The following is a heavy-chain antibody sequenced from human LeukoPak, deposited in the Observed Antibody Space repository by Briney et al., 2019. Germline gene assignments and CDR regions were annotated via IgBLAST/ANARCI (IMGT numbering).Heavy chain of an antibody. Sequence: GGSLRLSCAASGFTFNGYWMSWVRQAPGKGLEWVANIKEDGSAQYYVGSVKGRFTISRDNAKNSLNLQMNSLRAEDTAVYYCARDDPFITMVPSYYYGMDVWGQGTTVTVSS. CDR3: ARDDPFITMVPSYYYGMDV. V-gene: IGHV3-7*01. D-gene: IGHD3-10*01. CDR1: GFTFNGYW. J-gene: IGHJ6*02. CDR2: IKEDGSAQ.